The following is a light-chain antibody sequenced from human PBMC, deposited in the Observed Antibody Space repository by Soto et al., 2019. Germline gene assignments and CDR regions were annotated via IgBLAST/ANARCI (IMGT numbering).Light chain of an antibody. CDR1: QSVSSN. V-gene: IGKV3-15*01. Sequence: VLTQSPGTLSLSPGERATLSCRASQSVSSNLAWYQQKPGRAPRLLIYAASTRATGVPARFSGSGSGTEFTLTISSLQSEDFAVYYCQQRSNWPTFGQGTRLEIK. CDR3: QQRSNWPT. J-gene: IGKJ5*01. CDR2: AAS.